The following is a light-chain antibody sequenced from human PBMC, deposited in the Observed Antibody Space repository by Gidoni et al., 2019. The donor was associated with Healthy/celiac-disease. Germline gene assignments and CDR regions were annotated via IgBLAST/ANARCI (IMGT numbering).Light chain of an antibody. J-gene: IGLJ3*02. CDR3: YSAADKGWV. Sequence: SYELTHPSSVSVSPGQTARITCSGDVLAKKYARWFQQKPGQAPVLVSYKDSERPSGIPERFSGSSSGTTVTLTISGAQVEDEAEYYCYSAADKGWVFGGGTKLTVL. CDR1: VLAKKY. V-gene: IGLV3-27*01. CDR2: KDS.